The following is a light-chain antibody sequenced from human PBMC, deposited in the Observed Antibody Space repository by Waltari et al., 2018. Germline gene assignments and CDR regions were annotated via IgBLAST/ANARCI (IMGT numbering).Light chain of an antibody. CDR1: SNDVGSYTR. CDR2: EVS. CDR3: NSFTTSTTWV. Sequence: QSALTQPPSVSGSPGQSVTISCTGTSNDVGSYTRVSWYQQPPGTAPNLMIYEVSNRPSGVPDRFSGSKSGNTASLTISGLQPEDEADYYCNSFTTSTTWVFGGGTRVTVL. V-gene: IGLV2-18*02. J-gene: IGLJ3*02.